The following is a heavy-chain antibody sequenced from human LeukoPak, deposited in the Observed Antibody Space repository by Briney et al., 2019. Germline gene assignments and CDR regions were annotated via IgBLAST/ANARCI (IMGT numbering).Heavy chain of an antibody. V-gene: IGHV4-30-4*01. Sequence: SQTLSLTCTVSGGSINSADYYWSWIRQPPGKGLEWIGFIYYSGSTYYNPSLQSRLTISVDTSKNQFSLKLSSVTAADTAVYYCARDLGGTAVTTAGYFDNWGQGTLVTVSS. CDR1: GGSINSADYY. D-gene: IGHD4-17*01. CDR2: IYYSGST. CDR3: ARDLGGTAVTTAGYFDN. J-gene: IGHJ4*02.